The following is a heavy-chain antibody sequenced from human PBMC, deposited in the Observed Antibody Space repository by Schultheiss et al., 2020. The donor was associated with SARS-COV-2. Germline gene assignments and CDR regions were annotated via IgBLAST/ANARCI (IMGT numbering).Heavy chain of an antibody. Sequence: SGPTLVKPTQTLTLTCTFSGFSLSTSGVGVGWIRQPPGKALEWLAFIYWDDDKRYSPSLKSRLTITKDTSKNQVVLTMTNMDPVDTATYYCARVGYCSSTSCYYTIPNWFDPWGQGTLVTVSS. V-gene: IGHV2-5*02. CDR3: ARVGYCSSTSCYYTIPNWFDP. J-gene: IGHJ5*02. CDR2: IYWDDDK. CDR1: GFSLSTSGVG. D-gene: IGHD2-2*01.